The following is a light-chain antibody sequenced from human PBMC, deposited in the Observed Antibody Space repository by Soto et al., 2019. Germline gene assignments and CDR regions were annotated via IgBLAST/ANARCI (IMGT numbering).Light chain of an antibody. V-gene: IGKV1-6*01. CDR1: RSIINW. J-gene: IGKJ2*02. CDR2: AAS. Sequence: IQLTQSPSTLSASVGDRVTITCRASRSIINWLAWYQQKPGKAPKLLIYAASDLQADVPSRFSGSRSGTDFTFTISSLQAEDSATYYCLQDHDYQWTFGQGTKVDIK. CDR3: LQDHDYQWT.